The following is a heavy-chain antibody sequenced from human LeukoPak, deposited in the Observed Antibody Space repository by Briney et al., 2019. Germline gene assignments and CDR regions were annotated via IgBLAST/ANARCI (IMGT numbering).Heavy chain of an antibody. J-gene: IGHJ3*02. D-gene: IGHD3-22*01. Sequence: GGSLRLSCAASGFTFSNYAMSWVRQAPGKGLEWVSAISGSGGSTYYADSVKGRFTISRDNSKNTLYLQMNSLRAEDTAVYYCAKDMRRYYYDSSGYGAFDIWGQGTMVTVSS. CDR2: ISGSGGST. CDR3: AKDMRRYYYDSSGYGAFDI. CDR1: GFTFSNYA. V-gene: IGHV3-23*01.